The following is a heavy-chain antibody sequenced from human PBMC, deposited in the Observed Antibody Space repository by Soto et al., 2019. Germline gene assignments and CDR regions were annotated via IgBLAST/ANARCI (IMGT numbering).Heavy chain of an antibody. CDR1: GFTFDDYA. Sequence: EVQLVESGGGLVQPGRSLRLSCAASGFTFDDYAMHWVRQAPGKGLEWVSGISWNSGSIGYADSVKGRFTISRDNAKNSLYLQMNSLRAEDTALYYCAICRISTSCSEFDYWGQGTLVTVSS. V-gene: IGHV3-9*01. CDR3: AICRISTSCSEFDY. CDR2: ISWNSGSI. J-gene: IGHJ4*02. D-gene: IGHD2-2*01.